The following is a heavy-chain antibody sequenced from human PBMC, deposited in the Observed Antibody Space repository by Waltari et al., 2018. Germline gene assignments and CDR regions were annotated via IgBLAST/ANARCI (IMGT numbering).Heavy chain of an antibody. CDR1: GFTFSSYG. CDR3: AKGQGGWYEFDY. V-gene: IGHV3-30*18. J-gene: IGHJ4*02. CDR2: ISYDGSNK. D-gene: IGHD6-19*01. Sequence: VQLVGSGGGLVQPGGSLRLSCAASGFTFSSYGMHWVRQAPGKGLEWVAVISYDGSNKYYADSVKGRFTISRDNSKNTLYLQMNSLRAEDTAVYYCAKGQGGWYEFDYWGQGTLVTVSS.